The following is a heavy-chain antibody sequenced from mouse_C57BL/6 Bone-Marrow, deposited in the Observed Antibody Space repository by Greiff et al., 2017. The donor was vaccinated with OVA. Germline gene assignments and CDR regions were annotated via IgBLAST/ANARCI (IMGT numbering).Heavy chain of an antibody. CDR2: INPSNGGT. J-gene: IGHJ2*01. CDR1: GYTFTSYW. CDR3: ARRFITTVEYYFDN. D-gene: IGHD1-1*01. Sequence: QVQLQQSGTELVKPGASVKLSCKASGYTFTSYWMHWVKQRPGQGLEWIGNINPSNGGTNYNEKFKSKATLTVDKSSSTAYMQLSSLTSEDSAVYYCARRFITTVEYYFDNWGQGTTLTVSS. V-gene: IGHV1-53*01.